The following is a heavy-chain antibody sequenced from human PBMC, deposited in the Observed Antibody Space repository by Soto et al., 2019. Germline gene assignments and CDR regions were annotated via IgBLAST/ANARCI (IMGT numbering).Heavy chain of an antibody. CDR3: ARLTGGPDY. J-gene: IGHJ4*02. CDR2: IYHSGGI. Sequence: QLQLQESGSGLVKPSETLSLTCAVSGASISRGGYSWSWIRQPPGKGLEWIGYIYHSGGIYYNPSLKSRVTISLDGSKNQFSLKLNSVTAADTAVYYCARLTGGPDYWGQGTLVTVSS. CDR1: GASISRGGYS. D-gene: IGHD7-27*01. V-gene: IGHV4-30-2*01.